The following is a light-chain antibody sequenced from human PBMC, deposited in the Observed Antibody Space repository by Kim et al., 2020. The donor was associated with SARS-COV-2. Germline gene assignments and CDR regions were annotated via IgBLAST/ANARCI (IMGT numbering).Light chain of an antibody. CDR2: GAS. CDR1: QSVSTNH. CDR3: QQYGSSLPA. Sequence: SPGERATLSCRASQSVSTNHLVWYQTKPGQAPRLLIYGASTRATGIPDRFSGSGSGTDFTLTISRLEPEDFAVYYCQQYGSSLPAFGQGTKVDIK. J-gene: IGKJ1*01. V-gene: IGKV3-20*01.